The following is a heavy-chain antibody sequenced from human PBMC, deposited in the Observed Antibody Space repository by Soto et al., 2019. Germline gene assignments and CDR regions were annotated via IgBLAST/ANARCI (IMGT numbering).Heavy chain of an antibody. J-gene: IGHJ6*03. D-gene: IGHD1-26*01. CDR3: ARDRVGGYMDV. Sequence: QVQLVQSGAEVKKPGSSVKVSCKASGGTFSSYTISWVRQASGQGLEWMGRIIPILGIANYAQKFQGRVTITADKSTSTAYMELSSLRSEDTAVYYCARDRVGGYMDVWGKGTTVTVSS. CDR2: IIPILGIA. V-gene: IGHV1-69*08. CDR1: GGTFSSYT.